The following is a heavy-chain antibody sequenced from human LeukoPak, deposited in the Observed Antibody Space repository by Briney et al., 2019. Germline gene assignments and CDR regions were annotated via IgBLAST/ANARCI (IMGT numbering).Heavy chain of an antibody. V-gene: IGHV3-15*01. Sequence: GGSLRLSCAASGFTFSNAWMSWVRQAPGKGLEWVGRIKSKTDGGTTDYAAPVKGRFTISRDDSKNTLYLQMNSLKTEDTAVYYCTTPSGGYGFDAFDIWGQGTMVTVSS. CDR1: GFTFSNAW. J-gene: IGHJ3*02. D-gene: IGHD1-26*01. CDR2: IKSKTDGGTT. CDR3: TTPSGGYGFDAFDI.